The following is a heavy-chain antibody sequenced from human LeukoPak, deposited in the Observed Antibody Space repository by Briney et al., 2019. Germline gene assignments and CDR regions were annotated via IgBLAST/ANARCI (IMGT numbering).Heavy chain of an antibody. CDR1: GGSISSYY. D-gene: IGHD3-3*01. CDR2: IYYSGNT. J-gene: IGHJ4*02. CDR3: VRSDDFWSGYYGY. V-gene: IGHV4-59*01. Sequence: SETLSLTYTVSGGSISSYYWSWIRQPPGKGLEWIGYIYYSGNTNYNPSLKSRVTISVDTSKNQFSLKLSSVTAADTAVYYCVRSDDFWSGYYGYWGQGTLVTVSS.